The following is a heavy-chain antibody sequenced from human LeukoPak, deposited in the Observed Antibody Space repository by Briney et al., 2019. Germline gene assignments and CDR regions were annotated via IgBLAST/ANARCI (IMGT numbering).Heavy chain of an antibody. D-gene: IGHD5-24*01. CDR1: GYTFTGYY. Sequence: VASVKVSCKASGYTFTGYYMHWVRQAPGQGLEWMGWINPNTGDTNYAQKFQGRVTMTRDTSISAAYMELSWLRSDDTAVYYCTRGPEMATILFEYWGQGTLVTVSS. CDR3: TRGPEMATILFEY. V-gene: IGHV1-2*02. J-gene: IGHJ4*02. CDR2: INPNTGDT.